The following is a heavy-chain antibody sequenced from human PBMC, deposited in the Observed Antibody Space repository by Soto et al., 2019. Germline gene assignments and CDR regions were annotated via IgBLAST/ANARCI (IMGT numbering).Heavy chain of an antibody. CDR3: SGYRAYSSGAGH. CDR2: ISSSSSYI. Sequence: GGSLRLSCAASGFTFSSYSMNWVRQAPGKGLEWVSSISSSSSYIYYADSVKGRFTISRDNAKNSLYLQMNSLRAEDTAVYYCSGYRAYSSGAGHWGQGTLVTVSS. CDR1: GFTFSSYS. D-gene: IGHD6-19*01. J-gene: IGHJ1*01. V-gene: IGHV3-21*01.